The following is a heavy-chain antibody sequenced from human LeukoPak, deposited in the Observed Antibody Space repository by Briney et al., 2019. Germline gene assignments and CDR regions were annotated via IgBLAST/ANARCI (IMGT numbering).Heavy chain of an antibody. D-gene: IGHD4-17*01. CDR3: ASSYSDGDLIKFFDY. V-gene: IGHV1-69*04. J-gene: IGHJ4*02. CDR2: IIPILGIA. Sequence: ASVKVSCKASGGTFSSYAISWVRQAPGQGLEWMGRIIPILGIANYAQKFQGRVTITADKSTSTAYMELSSLRSEDTAVYYCASSYSDGDLIKFFDYWGQGTLVTVSS. CDR1: GGTFSSYA.